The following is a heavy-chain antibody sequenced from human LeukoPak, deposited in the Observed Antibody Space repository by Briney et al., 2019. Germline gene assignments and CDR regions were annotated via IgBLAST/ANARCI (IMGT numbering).Heavy chain of an antibody. CDR3: AKRSSSWYFDY. D-gene: IGHD6-13*01. CDR2: IYYSGST. CDR1: GCSISNYY. J-gene: IGHJ4*02. Sequence: PSDTLSLTCTVSGCSISNYYLSWIRQPPGQGLEWIGYIYYSGSTNYNPSLKSRVTISVDTSKNQFSLKLSSVTAADTAVYYCAKRSSSWYFDYWGQGSLVTV. V-gene: IGHV4-59*08.